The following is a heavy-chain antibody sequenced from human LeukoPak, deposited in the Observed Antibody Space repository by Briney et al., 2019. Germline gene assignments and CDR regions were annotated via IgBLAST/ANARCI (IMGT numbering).Heavy chain of an antibody. CDR2: ILSDGGKQ. Sequence: GGSLRLSCAASGFTFSTYNMHWVRQAPGKRLEWVAVILSDGGKQYYADSVKGRFTISRDNSKNTLYLQMNSLRAEDTAVFYCMATPIDYWGQGTLVTVSS. CDR1: GFTFSTYN. V-gene: IGHV3-30*03. CDR3: MATPIDY. J-gene: IGHJ4*02. D-gene: IGHD5-24*01.